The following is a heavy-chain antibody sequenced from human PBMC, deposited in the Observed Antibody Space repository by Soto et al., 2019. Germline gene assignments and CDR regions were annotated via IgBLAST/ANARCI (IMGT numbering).Heavy chain of an antibody. CDR2: IYYSGST. D-gene: IGHD3-10*01. CDR1: GGSISSGGYY. Sequence: SETLSLTCTVSGGSISSGGYYWSWIRQHPGKGLEWIGYIYYSGSTYYNPSLKSRVTISVDTSKNQFSLKLSSVTAADTAVYYCARTMVRGVIIPIYGMDDWGQGTTVTVS. V-gene: IGHV4-31*03. CDR3: ARTMVRGVIIPIYGMDD. J-gene: IGHJ6*02.